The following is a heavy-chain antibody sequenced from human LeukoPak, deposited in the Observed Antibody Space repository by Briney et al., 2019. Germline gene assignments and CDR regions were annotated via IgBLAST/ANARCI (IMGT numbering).Heavy chain of an antibody. CDR1: GCSISSYY. CDR2: IYYSGST. CDR3: ARDQLHYDILTGYYNVGYFDY. J-gene: IGHJ4*02. D-gene: IGHD3-9*01. Sequence: SETLSLTCTVSGCSISSYYWSWIRQPPGKGLEWIGYIYYSGSTNYNPSLKSRVTISVDTSKNQFSLKLSSVTAADTAVYYCARDQLHYDILTGYYNVGYFDYWGQGTLVTVSS. V-gene: IGHV4-59*01.